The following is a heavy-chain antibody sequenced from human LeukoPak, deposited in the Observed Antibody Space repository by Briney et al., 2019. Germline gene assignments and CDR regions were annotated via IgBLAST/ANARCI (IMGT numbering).Heavy chain of an antibody. CDR3: ARDQEGFDY. CDR2: IYPRDGST. V-gene: IGHV1-46*01. CDR1: GYTFTSNY. J-gene: IGHJ4*02. Sequence: ASVTVSCKASGYTFTSNYIHWVRQAPGQGLEWMGMIYPRDGSTSYAQKFQGKVTVTRDTSTSTVHMELSGLRSEDTAVYYCARDQEGFDYWGQGTLVTVSS.